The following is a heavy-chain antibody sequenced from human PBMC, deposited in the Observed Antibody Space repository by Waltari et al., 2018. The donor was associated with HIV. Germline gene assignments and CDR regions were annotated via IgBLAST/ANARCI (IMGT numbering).Heavy chain of an antibody. D-gene: IGHD3-3*01. V-gene: IGHV3-11*06. Sequence: YADCVKGRFTISRDNAKNSLYLQLISLRAEATAVFDCARDRTISPGYFDCWGQGTPVTVSS. CDR3: ARDRTISPGYFDC. J-gene: IGHJ4*02.